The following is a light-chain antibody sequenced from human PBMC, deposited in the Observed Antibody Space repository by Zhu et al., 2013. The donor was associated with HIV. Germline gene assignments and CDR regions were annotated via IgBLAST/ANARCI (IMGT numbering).Light chain of an antibody. V-gene: IGLV2-11*01. CDR2: DVA. Sequence: QSALTQPRSVSGSPGQSVTISCTGSSSDIAKYDYVSWYQQHPGKAPKLMIYDVAQRPSGVPYRFSGSKSGNMASLTISGLQVDDEAHYYCCAYAGTYTWLFGGGTKLTVL. CDR3: CAYAGTYTWL. J-gene: IGLJ3*02. CDR1: SSDIAKYDY.